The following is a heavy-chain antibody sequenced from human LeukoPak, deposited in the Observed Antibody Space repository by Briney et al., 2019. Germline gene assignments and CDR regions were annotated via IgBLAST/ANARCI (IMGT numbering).Heavy chain of an antibody. D-gene: IGHD7-27*01. CDR2: IYYSGRT. J-gene: IGHJ4*02. V-gene: IGHV4-59*01. Sequence: SETLSLTCTVSGGSISSDYWTWVRQPPGKGLEWIGHIYYSGRTNYNPSLKSRVTILVDTSKNRFSLELSSVTAADTAVYYCARLDANWGFIDYWGQGTLVTVSS. CDR3: ARLDANWGFIDY. CDR1: GGSISSDY.